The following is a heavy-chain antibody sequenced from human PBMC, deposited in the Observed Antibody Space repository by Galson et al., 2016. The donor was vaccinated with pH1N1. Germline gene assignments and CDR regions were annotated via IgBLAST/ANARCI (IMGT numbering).Heavy chain of an antibody. J-gene: IGHJ4*02. D-gene: IGHD6-13*01. Sequence: SLRLSCAASGFTFSHYAMHWVRQAPGKGLEWVAVISYVESNKDYADSVKGRFTISRDNSKNTLYLQMNSLRAEDTAVYYCATGLLAAAGTFDYWGQGTLVTVSS. CDR2: ISYVESNK. CDR1: GFTFSHYA. V-gene: IGHV3-30-3*01. CDR3: ATGLLAAAGTFDY.